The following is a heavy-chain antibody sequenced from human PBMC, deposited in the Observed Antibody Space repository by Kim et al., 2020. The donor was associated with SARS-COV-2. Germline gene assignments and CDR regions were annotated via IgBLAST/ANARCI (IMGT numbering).Heavy chain of an antibody. V-gene: IGHV3-23*01. CDR1: GFTFGRYA. Sequence: GGSLRLSCEASGFTFGRYAMSWARQAPGKGLEWVSTISDGGVRTHYADSVKGRFTISRDNSKSTLFLHMNSLRAEDTAVYYCEASEYWGHGTLVTVSS. CDR3: EASEY. CDR2: ISDGGVRT. J-gene: IGHJ4*01.